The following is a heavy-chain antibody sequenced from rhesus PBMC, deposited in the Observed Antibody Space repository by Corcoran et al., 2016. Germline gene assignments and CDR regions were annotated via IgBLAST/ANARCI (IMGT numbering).Heavy chain of an antibody. D-gene: IGHD3-28*01. CDR2: LRNKADGGTA. CDR3: TRANYGSGYYTDY. CDR1: GFTFSDYY. J-gene: IGHJ4*01. V-gene: IGHV3-116*01. Sequence: EVQLVESGGGLVQPGWSLRVSCAASGFTFSDYYMQWARQAPGTGPELVGILRNKADGGTAEYAASVKGIFTSSRDDSKNIAYLQMNSLKTEDTAVYYWTRANYGSGYYTDYWGQGVLVTVSS.